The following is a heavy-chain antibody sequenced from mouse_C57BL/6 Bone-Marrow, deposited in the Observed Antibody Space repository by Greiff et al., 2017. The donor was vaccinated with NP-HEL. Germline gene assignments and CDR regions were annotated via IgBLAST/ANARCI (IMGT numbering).Heavy chain of an antibody. CDR3: ARWELDYAMDY. D-gene: IGHD1-3*01. V-gene: IGHV7-3*01. CDR2: IRNKANGYTT. Sequence: EVQVVESGGGLVQPGGSLSLSCAASGFTFTDYYMSWVRQPPGKALEWLGFIRNKANGYTTEYSASVKGRFTISRDNSQSILYLQMNALRAEDSATYYCARWELDYAMDYWGQGTSVTVSS. CDR1: GFTFTDYY. J-gene: IGHJ4*01.